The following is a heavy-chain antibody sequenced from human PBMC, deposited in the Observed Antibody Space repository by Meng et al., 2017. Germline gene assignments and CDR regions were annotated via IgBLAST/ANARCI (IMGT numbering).Heavy chain of an antibody. Sequence: GGSLRLSCAASGFTFSSYGMHWVRQAPGKGLEWVAVIWYDGSNKYYADSVKGRFTISRDNSKNTLYLQMNSLRAEDTAVYYCAREGYCSGGSCYSYYYYGMDVWGQGTKVTVSS. J-gene: IGHJ6*02. CDR2: IWYDGSNK. CDR3: AREGYCSGGSCYSYYYYGMDV. V-gene: IGHV3-33*01. CDR1: GFTFSSYG. D-gene: IGHD2-15*01.